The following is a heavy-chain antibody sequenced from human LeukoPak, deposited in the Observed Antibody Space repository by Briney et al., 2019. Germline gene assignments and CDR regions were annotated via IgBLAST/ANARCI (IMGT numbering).Heavy chain of an antibody. V-gene: IGHV3-30-3*01. J-gene: IGHJ4*02. Sequence: PGGSLRLSCAASGFTFSSYAMRWVRQAPGKGLGWVAVISYDGSNTYYADSVKGRFTISRDNSKNTLYLQMNSLRAEDTAVYYWARDSRAVAGSLRGLGYWGQGTLVTVSS. CDR1: GFTFSSYA. CDR3: ARDSRAVAGSLRGLGY. D-gene: IGHD6-19*01. CDR2: ISYDGSNT.